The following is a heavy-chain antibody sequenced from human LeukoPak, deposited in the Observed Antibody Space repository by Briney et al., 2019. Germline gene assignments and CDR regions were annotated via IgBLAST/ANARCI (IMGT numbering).Heavy chain of an antibody. J-gene: IGHJ5*02. CDR3: ARDRAVLLWLEESLPINWFDP. CDR1: GYTFTSYG. Sequence: GASVKVSCKASGYTFTSYGISWVRQAPGQGLEWMGWISAYNGNTNYAQKLQGRVTMTTDTSTSTAYMELRSLRSDDTAVYYCARDRAVLLWLEESLPINWFDPWGQGTLVTVSS. D-gene: IGHD3-10*01. CDR2: ISAYNGNT. V-gene: IGHV1-18*01.